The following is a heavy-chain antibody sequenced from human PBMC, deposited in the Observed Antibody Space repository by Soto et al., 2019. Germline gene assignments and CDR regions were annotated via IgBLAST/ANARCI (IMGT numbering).Heavy chain of an antibody. J-gene: IGHJ4*02. CDR2: MYNSGST. D-gene: IGHD1-26*01. V-gene: IGHV4-61*01. CDR3: ARGAIVGATKLFDY. Sequence: PSETLSLTCIVSGGSVSSSGGSVSSGFYYWSWIRQPPGKGLEWIGYMYNSGSTNYNPSLKSRVTISVDTSKNQFSLKLSSVAAADTAVYYCARGAIVGATKLFDYWGQGTLVTVSS. CDR1: GGSVSSSGGSVSSGFYY.